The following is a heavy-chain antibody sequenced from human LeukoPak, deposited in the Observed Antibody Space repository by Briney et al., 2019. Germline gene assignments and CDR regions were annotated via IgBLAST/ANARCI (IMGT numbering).Heavy chain of an antibody. J-gene: IGHJ4*02. V-gene: IGHV3-74*01. CDR1: GFTFSSYW. D-gene: IGHD6-19*01. CDR2: TNSDGSST. Sequence: GGSLRLSCAASGFTFSSYWMHWVRQAPGKGLEWVSRTNSDGSSTNYADSVKGRLTISRDNAKNTLYLQMNSLRAEDTAVYYRARDRPSGGWYDFDYWGQGTLVTVSS. CDR3: ARDRPSGGWYDFDY.